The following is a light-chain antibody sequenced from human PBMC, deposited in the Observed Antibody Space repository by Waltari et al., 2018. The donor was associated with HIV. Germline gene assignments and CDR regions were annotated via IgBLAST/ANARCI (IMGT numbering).Light chain of an antibody. CDR2: NSN. V-gene: IGLV1-44*01. Sequence: QSVLTQPPSASGTPGQRVTIACSGSNSTIGSNTVNWYQQLPGTAPQLLSYNSNQRPSVVPDRFSGFKSGISASLAISGLQSEDEAGYYCAAWDDGLHGWIFGGGTKLTVL. CDR3: AAWDDGLHGWI. J-gene: IGLJ2*01. CDR1: NSTIGSNT.